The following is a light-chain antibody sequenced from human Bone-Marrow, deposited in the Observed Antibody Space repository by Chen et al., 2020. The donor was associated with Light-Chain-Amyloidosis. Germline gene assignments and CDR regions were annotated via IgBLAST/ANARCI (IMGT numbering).Light chain of an antibody. J-gene: IGLJ1*01. CDR1: SRDVATYKF. Sequence: QSALTQPASVSGSPGQSITISCTASSRDVATYKFVSWYQKHPGKAPKFIIYEGSKRPSGVSVRFSGSKSGKTASLTISGLQADDEADYYCLSYAGSFTFVFGTGTKVTVL. CDR3: LSYAGSFTFV. V-gene: IGLV2-23*01. CDR2: EGS.